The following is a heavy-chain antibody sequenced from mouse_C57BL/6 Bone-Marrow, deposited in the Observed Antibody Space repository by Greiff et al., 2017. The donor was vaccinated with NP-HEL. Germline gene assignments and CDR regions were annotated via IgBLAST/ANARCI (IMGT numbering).Heavy chain of an antibody. CDR1: GYTFTDYY. V-gene: IGHV1-75*01. CDR3: ARRGGPHY. Sequence: QVHVKQSGPELVKPGASVKISCKASGYTFTDYYINWVKQRPGQGLEWIGWIFPGSGSTNYNEKFKSKATLTVDKSSSTAYMQLSSLTSEDSAVYYCARRGGPHYWGQGTTLTVSS. J-gene: IGHJ2*01. CDR2: IFPGSGST.